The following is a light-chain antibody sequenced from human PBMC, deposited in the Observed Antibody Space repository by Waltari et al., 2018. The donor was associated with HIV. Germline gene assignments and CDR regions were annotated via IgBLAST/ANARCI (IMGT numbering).Light chain of an antibody. J-gene: IGKJ2*01. V-gene: IGKV1-39*01. Sequence: DIQMTQSPSSLSASVGDRVTIACRASQIISSYLNWYQQKPGKAPNLLIYYTSNLQSGVPPRFSGSGSGTEFIFTISSLQPEDFATYYCQQSYTAPYIFGQGTKLEIK. CDR3: QQSYTAPYI. CDR1: QIISSY. CDR2: YTS.